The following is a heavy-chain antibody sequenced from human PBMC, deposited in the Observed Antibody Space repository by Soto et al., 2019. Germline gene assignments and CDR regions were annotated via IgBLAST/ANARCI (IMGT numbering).Heavy chain of an antibody. V-gene: IGHV1-69*02. CDR3: ARGGNCSGGSCYTGLYYYYGMDV. CDR1: GGTFSSYT. CDR2: IIPILGIA. J-gene: IGHJ6*02. Sequence: QVQLVQSGAEVKKPGSSVKVSCKASGGTFSSYTISWVRQAPGQGLEWMGRIIPILGIANYAQKCQGRVTITADKSTSTAYMELSSLRSEDTAVYYCARGGNCSGGSCYTGLYYYYGMDVWGQGTTVTVSS. D-gene: IGHD2-15*01.